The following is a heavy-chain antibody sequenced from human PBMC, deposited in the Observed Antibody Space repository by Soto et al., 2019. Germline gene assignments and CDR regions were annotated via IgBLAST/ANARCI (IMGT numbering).Heavy chain of an antibody. CDR3: AKGGRPWLATSDFNN. J-gene: IGHJ4*02. V-gene: IGHV3-30*18. CDR2: VSHDGRNT. Sequence: VQLVESGGGVVQPGRSLRLSCAASGFTFSDYAMHWVRQAPGKGLEWVAVVSHDGRNTNYADSVKGRFTISRDSSKNTVSVEVTSLRAKDTAVYSWAKGGRPWLATSDFNNWGQGALVTVSP. CDR1: GFTFSDYA. D-gene: IGHD6-19*01.